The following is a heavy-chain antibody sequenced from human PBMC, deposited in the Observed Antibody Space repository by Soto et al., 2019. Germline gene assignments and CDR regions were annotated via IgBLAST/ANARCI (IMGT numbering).Heavy chain of an antibody. D-gene: IGHD3-3*01. J-gene: IGHJ4*02. CDR3: AKERLERFFGQDY. CDR2: ITGDGGQT. CDR1: GFTFSNFV. Sequence: EVQLLESGGDLVQPGGSLRLSCAASGFTFSNFVITWVRQAPGTGLEWVSGITGDGGQTFYADSVKGRFTISRDTSKNTVFLQMNSLRHEDTATYFCAKERLERFFGQDYWGRGTLVSVSS. V-gene: IGHV3-23*01.